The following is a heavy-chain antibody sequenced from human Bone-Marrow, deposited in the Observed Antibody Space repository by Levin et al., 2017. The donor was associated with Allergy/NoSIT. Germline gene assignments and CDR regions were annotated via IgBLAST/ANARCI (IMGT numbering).Heavy chain of an antibody. CDR3: ASSIAARRCYYYYMDV. V-gene: IGHV1-69*06. D-gene: IGHD6-6*01. J-gene: IGHJ6*03. CDR2: IIPIFGTA. Sequence: PRASVKVSCKASGGTFSSYAISWVRQAPGQGLEWMGGIIPIFGTANYAQKFQGRVTITADKSTSTAYMELSSLRSEDTAVYYCASSIAARRCYYYYMDVWGKGTTVTVSS. CDR1: GGTFSSYA.